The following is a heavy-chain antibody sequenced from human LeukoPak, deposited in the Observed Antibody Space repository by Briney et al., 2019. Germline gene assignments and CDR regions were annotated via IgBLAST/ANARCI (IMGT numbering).Heavy chain of an antibody. Sequence: GGSLRLSCAASGFTFSSYAMSWVRQAAGKGLEWVSTVTSGCSITYYPSSVTLLFTISRDNSTYTLYLQMNSLRAEDTAVFYCTRDHPDCRGTSCLLFDYWGQGTLVTVSS. D-gene: IGHD2-2*01. J-gene: IGHJ4*02. V-gene: IGHV3-23*01. CDR1: GFTFSSYA. CDR2: VTSGCSIT. CDR3: TRDHPDCRGTSCLLFDY.